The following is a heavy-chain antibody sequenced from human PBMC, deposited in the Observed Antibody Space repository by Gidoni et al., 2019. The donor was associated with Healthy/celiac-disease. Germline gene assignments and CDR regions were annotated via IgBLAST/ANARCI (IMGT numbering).Heavy chain of an antibody. CDR3: ARDRGEMATTGAFDI. J-gene: IGHJ3*02. V-gene: IGHV3-21*01. D-gene: IGHD3-10*01. CDR2: ISSSSSYI. CDR1: GFTFSSYS. Sequence: EVQLVESGGGLVKPGGSLRLSCAASGFTFSSYSMNWVRQAPGKGLEWVSSISSSSSYIYYADSVKGRFTISRDNAKNSLYLQMNSLRAEDTAVYYCARDRGEMATTGAFDIWGQGTMVTVSS.